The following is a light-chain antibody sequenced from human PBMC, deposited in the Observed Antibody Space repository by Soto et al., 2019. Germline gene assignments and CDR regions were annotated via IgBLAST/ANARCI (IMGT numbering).Light chain of an antibody. Sequence: QSALTQPPSASGSPGQSVTISCTGTSSDVGGYNYVSWYQQHPGKAPKLMISEVSKRPSGVPDRFSGSKSGNTASLTVSGHQAEDEAYYCQSSFGGNSNLVFGGGTKLTVL. J-gene: IGLJ2*01. V-gene: IGLV2-8*01. CDR3: SSFGGNSNLV. CDR2: EVS. CDR1: SSDVGGYNY.